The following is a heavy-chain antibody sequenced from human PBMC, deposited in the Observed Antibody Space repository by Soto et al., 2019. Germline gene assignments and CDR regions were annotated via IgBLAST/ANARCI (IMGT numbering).Heavy chain of an antibody. CDR1: GDSVSSNSAT. V-gene: IGHV6-1*01. CDR2: TYYKSKWYV. Sequence: SQTLSLPCALSGDSVSSNSATWNWLRQSPSRGLEWLGRTYYKSKWYVDYAVSVKSRITINPESSRNQFSLQLKSVTPEDTAVYFCARDAVTMIRGIIMDYFGMDVWGQGTTVTVSS. CDR3: ARDAVTMIRGIIMDYFGMDV. D-gene: IGHD3-10*01. J-gene: IGHJ6*02.